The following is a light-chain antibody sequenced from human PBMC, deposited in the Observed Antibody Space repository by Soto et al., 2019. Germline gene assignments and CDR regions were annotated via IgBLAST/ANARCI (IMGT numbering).Light chain of an antibody. Sequence: EVVLTQSPGTLSLSPGERATLSCRASQSVTSTFFAWYQQKPGQAPRLLIYGASIRATGIPDRFSGSGSGTDFTLTMSRLESEDFAVYYCQRYDSSWTFGRGTKVEIK. V-gene: IGKV3-20*01. CDR2: GAS. J-gene: IGKJ1*01. CDR3: QRYDSSWT. CDR1: QSVTSTF.